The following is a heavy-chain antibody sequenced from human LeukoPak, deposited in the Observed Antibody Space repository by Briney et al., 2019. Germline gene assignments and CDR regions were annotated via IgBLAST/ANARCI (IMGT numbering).Heavy chain of an antibody. CDR1: GVSISSYY. CDR3: ARGLDPFDY. CDR2: IYYSGST. V-gene: IGHV4-59*08. Sequence: PSETLSLTCTVSGVSISSYYWTWIRQPPGKGPEWIGYIYYSGSTNYNPSLMSRVTISVDTSQNQFSLKLNSGTAADTAVYYCARGLDPFDYWGQGTLVTVSS. J-gene: IGHJ4*02.